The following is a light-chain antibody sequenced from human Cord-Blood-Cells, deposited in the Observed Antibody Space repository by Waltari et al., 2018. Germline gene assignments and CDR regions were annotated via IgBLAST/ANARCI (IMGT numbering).Light chain of an antibody. J-gene: IGLJ2*01. CDR3: QTWGTGVVV. CDR2: LNSDGSH. CDR1: SGHSSYA. Sequence: QLVLTQSPSASASLGASVKLTCTLSSGHSSYAIAWHQQQPEKGPRYLRKLNSDGSHSKGDGIPGRVSGSSSGAERYLTSASLQSEDEADYDCQTWGTGVVVFGGGTKLTVL. V-gene: IGLV4-69*01.